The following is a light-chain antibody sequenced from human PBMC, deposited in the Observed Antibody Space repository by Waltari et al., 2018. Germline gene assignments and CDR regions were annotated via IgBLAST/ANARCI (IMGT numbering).Light chain of an antibody. CDR3: QQCDTWPLT. J-gene: IGKJ3*01. CDR1: QSISSN. Sequence: EIVLTQSPATLSVSPGERAILSCRASQSISSNLAWHQQKPGQPPRLLIYAAPTRATGIPARFSGSGSGTEFTLTISSLQSEDFAIYYCQQCDTWPLTFGPGTRVDLK. CDR2: AAP. V-gene: IGKV3-15*01.